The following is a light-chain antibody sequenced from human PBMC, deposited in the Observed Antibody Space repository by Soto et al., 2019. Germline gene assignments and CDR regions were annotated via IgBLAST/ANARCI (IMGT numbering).Light chain of an antibody. CDR2: EVY. CDR1: SSNVGGYSF. CDR3: CSYAGSSTYV. J-gene: IGLJ1*01. V-gene: IGLV2-23*02. Sequence: QSVLTQPASVSGSSGQSITISCTGTSSNVGGYSFVSWYQQHPGKAPKVIIYEVYERPSGVSNRFSGSKSGSTASLTISGLQLEDEADYYCCSYAGSSTYVFGTGTKLTVL.